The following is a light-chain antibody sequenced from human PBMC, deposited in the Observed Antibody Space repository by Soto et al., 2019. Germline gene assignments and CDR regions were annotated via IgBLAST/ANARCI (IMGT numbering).Light chain of an antibody. CDR2: ANK. Sequence: QSVLTQPPSVSGAPGQRVTISCTGSSSNIGAGYAVHWYQQLPGTPPKLLIYANKNRPSGVPDRFSASKSGTSASLAITGLQAEDEADYYCQSYDSSLSGFYVFGTGTKVTVL. V-gene: IGLV1-40*01. J-gene: IGLJ1*01. CDR3: QSYDSSLSGFYV. CDR1: SSNIGAGYA.